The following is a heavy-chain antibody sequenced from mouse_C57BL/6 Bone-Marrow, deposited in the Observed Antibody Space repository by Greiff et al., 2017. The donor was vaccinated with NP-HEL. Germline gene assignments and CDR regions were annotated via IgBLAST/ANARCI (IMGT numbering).Heavy chain of an antibody. CDR2: FYPGSGSI. CDR1: GYTFTEYT. CDR3: ARHEDSSHEPWFAY. Sequence: VMLVESGAELVKPGASVKLSCKASGYTFTEYTIHWVQQRSGQGLAWIGWFYPGSGSIKYNEKFKDKATLTADKSSSTVYMELSRLTSEDSAVYFCARHEDSSHEPWFAYWGQGTLVTVSA. J-gene: IGHJ3*01. V-gene: IGHV1-62-2*01.